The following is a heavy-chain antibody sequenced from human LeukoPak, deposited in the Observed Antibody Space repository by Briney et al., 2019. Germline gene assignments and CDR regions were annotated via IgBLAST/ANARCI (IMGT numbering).Heavy chain of an antibody. D-gene: IGHD6-13*01. CDR2: ISSDGDST. CDR1: GFIFRSNA. CDR3: AKGMSSWYPFDF. J-gene: IGHJ4*02. V-gene: IGHV3-23*01. Sequence: GGSLRLSCAASGFIFRSNAMSWVRQAPGKGLEWVSGISSDGDSTYYADSVKGRFTISRDNSKNTLYLQMSTLRAEDTALYYCAKGMSSWYPFDFWGQGTLVTVSS.